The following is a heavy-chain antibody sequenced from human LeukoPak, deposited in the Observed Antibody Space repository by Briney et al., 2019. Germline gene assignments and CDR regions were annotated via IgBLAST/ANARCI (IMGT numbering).Heavy chain of an antibody. V-gene: IGHV3-21*01. J-gene: IGHJ2*01. D-gene: IGHD2-21*02. Sequence: GGSLRLSCAASGFTFSSYSMNWVRQAPGKGLEWVSSISSSSNYIYDTDSVKGRFTISRDNAKNSLYLQMNSLRAEDTAVYYCARDGYCGGDCFGYFDLWGRGTLVTVSS. CDR1: GFTFSSYS. CDR2: ISSSSNYI. CDR3: ARDGYCGGDCFGYFDL.